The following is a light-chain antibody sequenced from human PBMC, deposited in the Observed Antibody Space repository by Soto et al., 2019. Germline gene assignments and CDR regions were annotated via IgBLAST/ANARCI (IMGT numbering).Light chain of an antibody. CDR2: AAS. V-gene: IGKV1-9*01. CDR3: QQLNSYPLT. Sequence: DIQLTQSPSLLSASVGDRVTITCRASQGISTFLAWYQQKPGKAPKLLIYAASILQSGVPSRFRGSGSGTDFTLTISRLQPEDFATYFCQQLNSYPLTFXGGTKVDIK. CDR1: QGISTF. J-gene: IGKJ4*01.